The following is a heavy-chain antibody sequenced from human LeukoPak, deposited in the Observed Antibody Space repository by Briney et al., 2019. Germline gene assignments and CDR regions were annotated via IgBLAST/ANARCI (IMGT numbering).Heavy chain of an antibody. CDR2: INPNSGGT. J-gene: IGHJ3*02. CDR1: GYTFTGYY. V-gene: IGHV1-2*02. D-gene: IGHD2-2*01. CDR3: ARVLRIVVAPDDAFDI. Sequence: ASVKVSCEASGYTFTGYYMHWVRQAPGQGLEWMGWINPNSGGTNYAQKFQGRVTMTRDTSISTAYMELSRLRSDDTAVYYCARVLRIVVAPDDAFDIWGQGTMVTVSS.